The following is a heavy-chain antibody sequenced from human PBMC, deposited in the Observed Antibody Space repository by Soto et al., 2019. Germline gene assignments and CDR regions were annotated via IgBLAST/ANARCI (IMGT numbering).Heavy chain of an antibody. Sequence: GGSLRLSCAASGFTFSSYAMSWVRQAPGKGLEWVSAISGSGGSTYYADSVKGRFAISRDNSKNTLYLQMNSLRAEDTAVYYCAKTSYYDFWSGYLIDYWGQGTLVTVSS. CDR1: GFTFSSYA. J-gene: IGHJ4*02. D-gene: IGHD3-3*01. CDR3: AKTSYYDFWSGYLIDY. V-gene: IGHV3-23*01. CDR2: ISGSGGST.